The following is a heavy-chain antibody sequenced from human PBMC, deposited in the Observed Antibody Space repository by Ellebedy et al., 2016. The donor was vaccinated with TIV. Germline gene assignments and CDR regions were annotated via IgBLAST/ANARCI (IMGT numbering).Heavy chain of an antibody. D-gene: IGHD3-9*01. CDR2: ISAYNGNT. Sequence: ASVKVSCKASGYTFTSYYMHWVRQAPGQGLEWMGWISAYNGNTNYVQKLQGRVTMTTDTSTSTAYMELRSLRSDDTAVYYCARGDTILYGMDVWGQGTTVTVSS. CDR1: GYTFTSYY. J-gene: IGHJ6*02. CDR3: ARGDTILYGMDV. V-gene: IGHV1-18*04.